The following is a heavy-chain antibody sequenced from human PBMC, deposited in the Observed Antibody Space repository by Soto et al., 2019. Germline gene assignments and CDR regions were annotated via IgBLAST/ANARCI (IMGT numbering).Heavy chain of an antibody. CDR1: GFTFSSYS. Sequence: EVQLVESGGGLVQPGGSLRLSCAASGFTFSSYSMNWVRQAPGKGLEWVSYISGSSSMIYYADSVKGRFTISRDNAKNTLYLQMNSLRAEDTAVYYCARDLSPRQEMLYALLGYWCQGTLVTVST. CDR3: ARDLSPRQEMLYALLGY. J-gene: IGHJ4*02. CDR2: ISGSSSMI. V-gene: IGHV3-48*01. D-gene: IGHD2-8*01.